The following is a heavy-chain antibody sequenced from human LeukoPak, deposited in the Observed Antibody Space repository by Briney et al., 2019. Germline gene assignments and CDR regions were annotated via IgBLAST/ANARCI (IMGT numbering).Heavy chain of an antibody. CDR3: ARSIAAALGNFDY. Sequence: SVKVSCKASGGTFSSYAISWVRQAPGQGFEWMGGIIPIFGTANYAQKFQGRVTITADESTSTAYMELSSLRSEDTAVYYCARSIAAALGNFDYWGQGTLVTVSS. V-gene: IGHV1-69*13. CDR2: IIPIFGTA. D-gene: IGHD6-13*01. J-gene: IGHJ4*02. CDR1: GGTFSSYA.